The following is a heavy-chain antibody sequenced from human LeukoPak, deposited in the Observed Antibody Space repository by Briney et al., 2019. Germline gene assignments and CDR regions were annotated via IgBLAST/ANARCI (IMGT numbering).Heavy chain of an antibody. J-gene: IGHJ4*02. D-gene: IGHD3-10*01. V-gene: IGHV3-74*01. CDR2: INSEGSSI. CDR3: ARGRGVSLDY. Sequence: GGSLRLSCAASGLTISNYWMHWVRQVPGKWLVWVSRINSEGSSISYADSVKGRFTISRDNAKNTLNLQMNSLRAEDTAVYYCARGRGVSLDYWGQGALVTVSS. CDR1: GLTISNYW.